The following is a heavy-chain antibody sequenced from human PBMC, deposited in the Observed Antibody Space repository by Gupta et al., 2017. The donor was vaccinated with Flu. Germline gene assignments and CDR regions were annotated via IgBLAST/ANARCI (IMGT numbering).Heavy chain of an antibody. CDR1: GYSFTTYW. Sequence: EVQLVQSGAEVKKPGESLRISCKGSGYSFTTYWIRWVRQMPGKGLEWMGRIDPSDSYTKYSPSFQGHVTISVDKSISTAYLQWSSLKASDTAMYYCARHLDITVANNEGYWGQGTLVTVSS. CDR3: ARHLDITVANNEGY. V-gene: IGHV5-10-1*01. J-gene: IGHJ4*02. D-gene: IGHD6-19*01. CDR2: IDPSDSYT.